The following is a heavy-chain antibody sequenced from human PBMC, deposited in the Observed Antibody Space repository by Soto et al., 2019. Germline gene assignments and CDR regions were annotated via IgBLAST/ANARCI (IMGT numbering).Heavy chain of an antibody. V-gene: IGHV1-18*01. CDR1: GYTFTSYG. CDR3: ARESVPNFFDAHVHKYYFDY. CDR2: ISAYNGNT. J-gene: IGHJ4*02. D-gene: IGHD3-3*01. Sequence: ASVKVSCKASGYTFTSYGISWVRQAPGQGLEWMGWISAYNGNTNYAQKLQGRVTMTTDTSTSTAYMELRSLRSDDTAVYYCARESVPNFFDAHVHKYYFDYWGQGTLVTVSS.